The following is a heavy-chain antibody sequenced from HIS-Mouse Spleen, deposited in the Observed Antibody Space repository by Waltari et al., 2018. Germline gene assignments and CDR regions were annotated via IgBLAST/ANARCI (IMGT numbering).Heavy chain of an antibody. J-gene: IGHJ4*02. CDR2: ISYDGSNK. V-gene: IGHV3-30*04. CDR3: ARGSPLSEALDY. Sequence: QVQLVDAGGRVVQPGRPLRLVFAASGFTLHRYAMPWCRQAPGTGLEWVAVISYDGSNKYYADSVKGRFTISRDNSKNTLYLQMNSLRAEDTAVYYCARGSPLSEALDYWGQGTLVTVSS. CDR1: GFTLHRYA.